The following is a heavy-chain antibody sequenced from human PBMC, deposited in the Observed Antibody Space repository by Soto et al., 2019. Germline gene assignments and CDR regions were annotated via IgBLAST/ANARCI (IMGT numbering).Heavy chain of an antibody. D-gene: IGHD2-2*01. V-gene: IGHV4-39*01. J-gene: IGHJ5*02. CDR2: IYYSGST. Sequence: PXGTLSLTCTVSGGSISSSSYYWGWIRQPPGKGLEWIGSIYYSGSTYYNPSLKSRVTISVDTSKNQFSLKLSSVTAADTAVYYCARLLYCSSTSCYLRWFDPWGQGTLVTVSS. CDR3: ARLLYCSSTSCYLRWFDP. CDR1: GGSISSSSYY.